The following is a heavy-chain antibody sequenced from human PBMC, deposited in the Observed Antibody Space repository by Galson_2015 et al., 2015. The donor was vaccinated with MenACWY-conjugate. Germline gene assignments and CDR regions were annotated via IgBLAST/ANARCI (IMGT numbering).Heavy chain of an antibody. CDR2: IYSDGTT. CDR3: ARDSRSTTVRGVTIRETIHYYYGMDV. V-gene: IGHV3-53*01. D-gene: IGHD3-10*01. Sequence: SLRLSCAVSGFIVSYNYMTWVRQAPGKGLECVSVIYSDGTTHYADSVKGRFTISRDNSKNTVFLQMNSLRAEDTAVYYCARDSRSTTVRGVTIRETIHYYYGMDVWGQGTTVTVSS. CDR1: GFIVSYNY. J-gene: IGHJ6*02.